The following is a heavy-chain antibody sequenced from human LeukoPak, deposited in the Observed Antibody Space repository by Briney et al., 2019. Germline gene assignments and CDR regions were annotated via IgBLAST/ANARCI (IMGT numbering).Heavy chain of an antibody. CDR3: ARGSGDLYCSSTSCPYYYYGMDV. Sequence: SETLSLTCTVCGRSISSYYWSWIRQPPGKGLEWIGYIFYSGSTNYNPSPKSRVTISVDTSKNQFSLKLGSVTAADTAVYYCARGSGDLYCSSTSCPYYYYGMDVWGQGTTVTVSS. CDR2: IFYSGST. D-gene: IGHD2-2*01. V-gene: IGHV4-59*12. CDR1: GRSISSYY. J-gene: IGHJ6*02.